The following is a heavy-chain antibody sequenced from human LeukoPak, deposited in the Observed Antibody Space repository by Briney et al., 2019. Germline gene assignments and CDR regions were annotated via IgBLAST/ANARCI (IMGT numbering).Heavy chain of an antibody. D-gene: IGHD6-13*01. V-gene: IGHV1-2*02. CDR1: GYTFTGYS. Sequence: ASVKVSCKASGYTFTGYSMHWVRQAPGQGLEWMGWINPNTGGTNYAQKFQGRVTMTRDTSISIVYMELSSLTSDDTAVYYCARSSGYSGSWYFDYWGQGTLVTVSS. CDR3: ARSSGYSGSWYFDY. CDR2: INPNTGGT. J-gene: IGHJ4*02.